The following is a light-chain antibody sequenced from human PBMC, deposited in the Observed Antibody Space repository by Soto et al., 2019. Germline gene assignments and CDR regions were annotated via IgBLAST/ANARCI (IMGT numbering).Light chain of an antibody. CDR2: DVS. CDR3: SSYTSSFSYV. Sequence: QSALTQPASVSGSPGQWITISCTGTSSDVGGYNYVSWYQQHPGKAPKLMIYDVSNRPSGVSNRFSGSKSGNTASLTISGLQAEDEADYYCSSYTSSFSYVFGTGTKSPS. J-gene: IGLJ1*01. V-gene: IGLV2-14*01. CDR1: SSDVGGYNY.